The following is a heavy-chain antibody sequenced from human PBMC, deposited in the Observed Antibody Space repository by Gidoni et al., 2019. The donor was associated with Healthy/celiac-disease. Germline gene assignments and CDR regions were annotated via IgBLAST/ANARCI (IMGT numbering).Heavy chain of an antibody. J-gene: IGHJ6*02. CDR1: GFTFSSYS. CDR2: ISSSSSYI. Sequence: EVQLVESGGGLLKPGGSLRLSCAASGFTFSSYSMNWFRQAPGKGLGWVSSISSSSSYIYYADSVKGRFTISRDNAKNSLYLQMNSLRAEDTAVYYCARDYCTNGVCYKGHYYYGMDVWGQGTTVTVSS. V-gene: IGHV3-21*01. CDR3: ARDYCTNGVCYKGHYYYGMDV. D-gene: IGHD2-8*01.